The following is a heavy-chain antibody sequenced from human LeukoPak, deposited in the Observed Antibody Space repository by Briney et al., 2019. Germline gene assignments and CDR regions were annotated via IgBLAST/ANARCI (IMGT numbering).Heavy chain of an antibody. CDR2: ISSSSDDI. D-gene: IGHD1-1*01. CDR1: GFIFSSYE. J-gene: IGHJ4*02. Sequence: GGSLRLSCAASGFIFSSYEMNWVRQTPGKGLEWVSIISSSSDDIHYADSVKGRFTISRDNAKNSLYLQMNSLRAEDAAVYYCARGETSDTRHLDYWGQGTLVTVSS. CDR3: ARGETSDTRHLDY. V-gene: IGHV3-21*06.